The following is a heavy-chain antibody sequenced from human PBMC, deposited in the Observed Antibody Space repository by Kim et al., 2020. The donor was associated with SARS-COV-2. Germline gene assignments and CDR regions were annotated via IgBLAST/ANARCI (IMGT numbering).Heavy chain of an antibody. V-gene: IGHV1-8*01. CDR1: GYTFTSYD. CDR3: ARGRRVVPAAMRWAGLYYYYYGMDV. J-gene: IGHJ6*02. Sequence: ASVKVSCKASGYTFTSYDINWVRQATGQGLEWMGWMNPNSGNTGYAQKFQGRVTMTRNTSISTAYMELSSLRSEDTAVYYCARGRRVVPAAMRWAGLYYYYYGMDVWGQGTTVTVSS. D-gene: IGHD2-2*01. CDR2: MNPNSGNT.